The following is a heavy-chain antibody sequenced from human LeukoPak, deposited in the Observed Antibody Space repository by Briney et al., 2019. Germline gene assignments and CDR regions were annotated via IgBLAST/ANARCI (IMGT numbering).Heavy chain of an antibody. CDR2: IIPIFGTA. D-gene: IGHD3-22*01. CDR1: GGTFSSYA. V-gene: IGHV1-69*06. J-gene: IGHJ6*03. Sequence: GASVKVSCRASGGTFSSYAISWVRQAPGQGPEWMGGIIPIFGTANYAQKFQGRVTITADKSTSTAYMELSSLRSEDTAVYYCARDLVYYYDSSGPTMDVWGKGTTVTISS. CDR3: ARDLVYYYDSSGPTMDV.